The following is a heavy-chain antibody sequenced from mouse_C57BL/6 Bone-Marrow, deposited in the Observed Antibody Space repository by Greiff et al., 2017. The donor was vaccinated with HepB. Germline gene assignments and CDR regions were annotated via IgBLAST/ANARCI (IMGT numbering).Heavy chain of an antibody. V-gene: IGHV1-85*01. CDR1: GYTFTSYD. J-gene: IGHJ2*01. Sequence: QVQLQQSGPELVKPGASVKLSCKASGYTFTSYDINWVKQRPGQGLEWIGWIYPRDGSTKYNEKFKGKATVTVDTSSSTAYMELHSLTSEDSAVYFCARRGDFITTVVAPFGYWGQGTTLTVSS. D-gene: IGHD1-1*01. CDR3: ARRGDFITTVVAPFGY. CDR2: IYPRDGST.